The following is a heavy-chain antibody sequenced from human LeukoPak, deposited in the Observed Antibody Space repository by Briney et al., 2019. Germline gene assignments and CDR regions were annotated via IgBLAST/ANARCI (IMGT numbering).Heavy chain of an antibody. CDR3: ARRAHERFEFDY. CDR1: GYSLSSFW. D-gene: IGHD3-16*01. Sequence: GESLKTFLKVSGYSLSSFWIGWVRQMPGKGPELIVIIYSGDSDTRYSPSFEGPVTFSADKSIKTAYLQSSSLKASDTAMYYCARRAHERFEFDYWGQGTLVTVSS. CDR2: IYSGDSDT. V-gene: IGHV5-51*01. J-gene: IGHJ4*02.